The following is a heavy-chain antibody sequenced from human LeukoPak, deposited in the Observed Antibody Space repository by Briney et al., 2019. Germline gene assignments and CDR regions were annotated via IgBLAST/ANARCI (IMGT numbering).Heavy chain of an antibody. CDR1: GFTFSSYG. D-gene: IGHD3-3*01. J-gene: IGHJ4*02. CDR3: ARGRSGSYNDY. Sequence: PGGSLRLSCAASGFTFSSYGIHWVRQAPGKGLEWVAVISYDGTNKYYADSVKGRFTISRDNSKNSLYLRMDSLRAEDTAVYYCARGRSGSYNDYWGQGTLVTVSS. CDR2: ISYDGTNK. V-gene: IGHV3-30*03.